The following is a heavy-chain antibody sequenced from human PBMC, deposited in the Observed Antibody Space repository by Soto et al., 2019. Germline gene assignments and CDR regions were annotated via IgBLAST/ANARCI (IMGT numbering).Heavy chain of an antibody. CDR2: IHYSGNT. D-gene: IGHD3-3*01. CDR3: ARGHYDFWSGYFATIDY. CDR1: GGSISNYY. J-gene: IGHJ4*02. V-gene: IGHV4-59*08. Sequence: SETLSLTCTVSGGSISNYYWSWIRQPPGKGLEWIGYIHYSGNTKYNPSLKSRVTISADTSKDQFSLKWSSVTAADTAVYYFARGHYDFWSGYFATIDYWGQGTLVTVSS.